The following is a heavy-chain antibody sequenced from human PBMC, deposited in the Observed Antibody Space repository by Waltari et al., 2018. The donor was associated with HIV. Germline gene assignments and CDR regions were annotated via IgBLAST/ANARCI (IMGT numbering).Heavy chain of an antibody. CDR1: GYSFTSYW. CDR2: IYPVYSDT. CDR3: ARLGGYSSGYYPDY. D-gene: IGHD3-22*01. Sequence: EVQPVQSAAEGKKPGESLTISWKGYGYSFTSYWIGCVRQMPGKGLEWMGRIYPVYSDTRYSPSFQGQVTISADKSISTAYLQWSSLKASDTAMYYCARLGGYSSGYYPDYWGQGTLVTVSS. J-gene: IGHJ4*02. V-gene: IGHV5-51*03.